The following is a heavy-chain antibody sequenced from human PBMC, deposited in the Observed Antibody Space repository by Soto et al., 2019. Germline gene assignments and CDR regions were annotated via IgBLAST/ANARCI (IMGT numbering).Heavy chain of an antibody. J-gene: IGHJ5*02. CDR1: GGSFSGYY. CDR2: INHSGST. V-gene: IGHV4-34*01. Sequence: SETLSLTCAVYGGSFSGYYWSWIRQPPGKGLEWIGEINHSGSTNYNPSLKSRVTISVATSKNPFSLKLSSVTAADTAVYYCARGDDGYGDSSVPTHIGGWFDPWGQGTLVTVSS. D-gene: IGHD4-17*01. CDR3: ARGDDGYGDSSVPTHIGGWFDP.